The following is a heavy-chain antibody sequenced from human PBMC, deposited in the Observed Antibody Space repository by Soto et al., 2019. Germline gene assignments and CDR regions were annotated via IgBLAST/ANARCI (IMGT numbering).Heavy chain of an antibody. J-gene: IGHJ6*02. Sequence: PGGSLRLSCAASGLTFSDYYMSWIRQAPGKGLEWVSYISSSGSTIYYSDSGKGRFTISRDNAKNSLYLQMNSLRAEDTAVYYCARDKEAVPAANARYYYYYCIDVWGQGTTVTVSS. CDR1: GLTFSDYY. CDR2: ISSSGSTI. V-gene: IGHV3-11*01. CDR3: ARDKEAVPAANARYYYYYCIDV. D-gene: IGHD2-2*01.